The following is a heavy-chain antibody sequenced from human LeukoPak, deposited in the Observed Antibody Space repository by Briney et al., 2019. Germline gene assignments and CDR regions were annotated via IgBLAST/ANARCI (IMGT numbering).Heavy chain of an antibody. J-gene: IGHJ4*02. CDR2: IYYSGST. Sequence: SETLSLTCTVSGGSISNYYWSWIRQPPGKGLEWIGYIYYSGSTNYNPSLKSRVTISVDTSKNQFSLKLSSVTAADTAVYYCAIGDGYNYDYWGQGTLVTVSS. CDR3: AIGDGYNYDY. CDR1: GGSISNYY. D-gene: IGHD5-24*01. V-gene: IGHV4-59*01.